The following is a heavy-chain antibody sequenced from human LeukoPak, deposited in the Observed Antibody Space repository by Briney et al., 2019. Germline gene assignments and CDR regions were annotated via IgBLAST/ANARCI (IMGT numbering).Heavy chain of an antibody. CDR3: AKYLGGSGTYRQFDY. J-gene: IGHJ4*02. D-gene: IGHD3-10*01. CDR2: INDGGEIT. Sequence: GGSLRLSCAASGFTFSSYVMTWVRQAPGKGLEWVSVINDGGEITHYADSVRGRFTISRDNSKNTLYLQMNSLRAEDTALDYCAKYLGGSGTYRQFDYWGQGTLVTVSS. V-gene: IGHV3-23*01. CDR1: GFTFSSYV.